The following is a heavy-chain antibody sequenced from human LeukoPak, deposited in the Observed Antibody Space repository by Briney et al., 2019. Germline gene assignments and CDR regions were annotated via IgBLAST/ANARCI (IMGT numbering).Heavy chain of an antibody. CDR2: ISSSGSTI. J-gene: IGHJ6*02. CDR1: GFIFSNYW. V-gene: IGHV3-11*01. Sequence: GGSLRLSCAASGFIFSNYWMHWVRQAPGKGLEWVSYISSSGSTIYYADSVKGRFTISRDNAKNSLYLQMNSLRAEDTAVYYCARGGDDCSSTSCYYGMDVWGQGTTVTVSS. D-gene: IGHD2-2*01. CDR3: ARGGDDCSSTSCYYGMDV.